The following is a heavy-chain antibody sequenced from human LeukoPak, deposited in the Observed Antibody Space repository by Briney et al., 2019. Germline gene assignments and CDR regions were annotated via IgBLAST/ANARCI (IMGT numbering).Heavy chain of an antibody. D-gene: IGHD3-9*01. CDR2: ISYDGSNK. CDR3: ARDGDYDILTGTYYFDY. V-gene: IGHV3-30*03. J-gene: IGHJ4*02. Sequence: PGRSLRLSCAASGFTFSSYGMHWVRQAPGKGLEWVAVISYDGSNKYYADSVKGRFTISRDNSKNTLYLQMNSLRAEDTAVYYCARDGDYDILTGTYYFDYWGQGTLVTVSS. CDR1: GFTFSSYG.